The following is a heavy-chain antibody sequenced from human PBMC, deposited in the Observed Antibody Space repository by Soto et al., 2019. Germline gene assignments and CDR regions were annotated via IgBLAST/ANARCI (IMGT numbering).Heavy chain of an antibody. CDR3: ARDHGTYYYDSSGYYYID. Sequence: QVQLVQSGAEVKKPGSSVKVSCKASGGTFSSYTISWVRQAPGQGLEWMGRIIPILGIANYAQKFQGRVTNTADKSTSTAYMELSSLRSEDTAVYYCARDHGTYYYDSSGYYYIDWGQGTLVTVSS. CDR1: GGTFSSYT. J-gene: IGHJ4*02. V-gene: IGHV1-69*08. D-gene: IGHD3-22*01. CDR2: IIPILGIA.